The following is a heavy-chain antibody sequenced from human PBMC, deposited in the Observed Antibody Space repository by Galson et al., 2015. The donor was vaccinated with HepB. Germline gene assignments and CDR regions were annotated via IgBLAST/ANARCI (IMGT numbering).Heavy chain of an antibody. CDR2: ISWNSGSI. Sequence: SLRLSCAASGFTFDDYAMHWVRQAPGKGLEWVSGISWNSGSIGYADSVKGRFTISRDNAKDSLYLQMNSLRAEDTALYYCAKVGGDGDYPDYWYFDLWGRGTLVTVSS. V-gene: IGHV3-9*01. CDR1: GFTFDDYA. D-gene: IGHD4-17*01. CDR3: AKVGGDGDYPDYWYFDL. J-gene: IGHJ2*01.